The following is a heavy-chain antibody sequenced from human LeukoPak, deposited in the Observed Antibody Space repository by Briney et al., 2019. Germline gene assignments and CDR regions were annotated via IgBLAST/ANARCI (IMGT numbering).Heavy chain of an antibody. Sequence: SETLSLTCTVSGGSISSGSYYWSWIRQPAGKGLEWIGRIYTSGSTNYNPSLKSRVTISVDTSKNQFSLKLSSVTAADTAVYYCARSPDYYDSSGLDSWGQGTLVTVSS. CDR1: GGSISSGSYY. CDR3: ARSPDYYDSSGLDS. CDR2: IYTSGST. V-gene: IGHV4-61*02. D-gene: IGHD3-22*01. J-gene: IGHJ4*02.